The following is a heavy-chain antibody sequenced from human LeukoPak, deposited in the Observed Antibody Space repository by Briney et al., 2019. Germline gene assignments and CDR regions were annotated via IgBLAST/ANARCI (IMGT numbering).Heavy chain of an antibody. CDR2: IKFDGSEE. D-gene: IGHD4-11*01. V-gene: IGHV3-7*01. CDR3: ARDPYNYNDYNNYGAFDI. J-gene: IGHJ3*02. CDR1: GFTFSNRW. Sequence: PGGSLRLSCVASGFTFSNRWMTWVRQAPGKGLEWVANIKFDGSEEYYVESVKGRFTISRDNAKDSLYLQMDSLRAEDTALYFCARDPYNYNDYNNYGAFDIWGQGTMVTVSS.